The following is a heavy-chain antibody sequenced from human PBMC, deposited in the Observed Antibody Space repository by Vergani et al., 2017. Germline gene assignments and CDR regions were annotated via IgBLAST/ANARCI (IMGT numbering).Heavy chain of an antibody. Sequence: QVQLVQSGAEVKKPGSSVKVSCKASGGTFTSYYMHWVRQAPGQGLEWMGIINPSGGSTSYAQKLQGRVTMTRDTSTSTVYMELSSLRSEDTDVYYCARDFNIVVVVAAPYYYGMDVWGQGTTVTVSS. CDR2: INPSGGST. J-gene: IGHJ6*02. D-gene: IGHD2-15*01. CDR3: ARDFNIVVVVAAPYYYGMDV. V-gene: IGHV1-46*01. CDR1: GGTFTSYY.